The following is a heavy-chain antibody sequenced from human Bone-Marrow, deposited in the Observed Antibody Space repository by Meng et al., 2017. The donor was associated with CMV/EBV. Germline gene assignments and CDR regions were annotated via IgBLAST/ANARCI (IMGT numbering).Heavy chain of an antibody. D-gene: IGHD6-13*01. CDR3: VRDGHSWNFDY. V-gene: IGHV3-74*01. CDR1: GFTFSDYW. CDR2: IKGDGSHT. Sequence: GESLKIFCAASGFTFSDYWMHWVRQTPGKGLLWVSRIKGDGSHTIYGDSVKGRFTISRDNAKNTLYLQMNTLRVDDTAVYYCVRDGHSWNFDYWGQGSLVTVSS. J-gene: IGHJ4*02.